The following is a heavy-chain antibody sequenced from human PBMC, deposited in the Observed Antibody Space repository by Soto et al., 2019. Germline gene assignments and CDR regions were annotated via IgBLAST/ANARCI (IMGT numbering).Heavy chain of an antibody. CDR2: SNNDGSST. V-gene: IGHV3-74*01. J-gene: IGHJ4*02. D-gene: IGHD3-10*01. CDR1: GFTFSSYW. Sequence: GGSLRLSCAASGFTFSSYWMHWVRQAPGKGLVWVSRSNNDGSSTTYADSVKGRSTISRDNAKNTLYLQMNSLRAEDTAVYYCTRDYYGSTLDYWGQGTLVTVSS. CDR3: TRDYYGSTLDY.